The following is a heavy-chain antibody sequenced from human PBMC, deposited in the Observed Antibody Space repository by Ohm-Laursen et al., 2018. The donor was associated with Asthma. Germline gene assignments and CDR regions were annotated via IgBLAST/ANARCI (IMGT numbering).Heavy chain of an antibody. J-gene: IGHJ4*02. V-gene: IGHV3-7*05. CDR2: IKPDGTEN. Sequence: SLRLSCAASGFPFNTSWMTWVRQVPGKGLEWVANIKPDGTENAYLDSVRGRFTTSKDNAKNSLFLQMNSLRGEDTALYYCARDSGWNALDHWGQGTLVSVSS. CDR1: GFPFNTSW. D-gene: IGHD1-1*01. CDR3: ARDSGWNALDH.